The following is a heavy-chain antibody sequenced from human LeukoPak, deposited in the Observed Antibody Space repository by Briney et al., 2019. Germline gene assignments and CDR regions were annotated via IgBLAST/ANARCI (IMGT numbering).Heavy chain of an antibody. CDR2: ISSSSSTI. CDR3: ARKTIFGVVTYYMDV. CDR1: GFTFSSYS. Sequence: PGGSLRLSCAASGFTFSSYSMNWVRQAPGKGLEWVSYISSSSSTIYYADSVKGRYTISRDNAKNSLYLQMNSLRAEDTAVYYCARKTIFGVVTYYMDVWGKRTTVTVSS. J-gene: IGHJ6*03. V-gene: IGHV3-48*01. D-gene: IGHD3-3*01.